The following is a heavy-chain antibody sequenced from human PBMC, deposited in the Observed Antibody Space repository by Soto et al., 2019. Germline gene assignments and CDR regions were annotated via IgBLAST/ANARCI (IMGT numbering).Heavy chain of an antibody. D-gene: IGHD2-2*01. V-gene: IGHV4-39*02. CDR3: ASLVVVAPVANV. J-gene: IGHJ4*02. CDR1: GGSINYNSYH. Sequence: QLQLQESGPGLVKPSETLSLTCSVSGGSINYNSYHWGWIRQPPGQGLEWIGSIFYTGTTFYNPSLESRVTMSVDTSKNSFSLHLTSVTAADTAVYFCASLVVVAPVANVWGQGPLVTVSS. CDR2: IFYTGTT.